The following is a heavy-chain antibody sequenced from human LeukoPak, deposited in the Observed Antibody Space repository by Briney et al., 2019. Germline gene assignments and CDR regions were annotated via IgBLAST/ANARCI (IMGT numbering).Heavy chain of an antibody. CDR1: GFTFSIYG. CDR3: AKEHMIVQGY. Sequence: PGGSLRLSCAASGFTFSIYGMSWVRQAPGKGLEWVSGISSSGGSTYYAESVKGRFTISRDNSKNTLSLQMNSLRAEDTAVYYCAKEHMIVQGYWGQGTLVTVSS. D-gene: IGHD3-22*01. V-gene: IGHV3-23*01. J-gene: IGHJ4*02. CDR2: ISSSGGST.